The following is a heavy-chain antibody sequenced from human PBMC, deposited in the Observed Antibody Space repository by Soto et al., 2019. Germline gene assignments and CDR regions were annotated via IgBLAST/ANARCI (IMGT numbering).Heavy chain of an antibody. D-gene: IGHD2-15*01. CDR2: IYPSDSDI. CDR3: VRSGTSSGRFSDY. V-gene: IGHV5-51*01. Sequence: GGSLKISCKGSGYTFTSYWIGWVRQMPGEGLEWMGVIYPSDSDIRYSPSFQGKVTISADKSITTAYLQWSSLKAADTAMYYCVRSGTSSGRFSDYWGQGTLVTVSS. CDR1: GYTFTSYW. J-gene: IGHJ4*02.